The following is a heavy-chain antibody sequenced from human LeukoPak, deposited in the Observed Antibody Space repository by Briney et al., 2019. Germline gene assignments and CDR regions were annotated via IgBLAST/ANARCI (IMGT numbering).Heavy chain of an antibody. CDR1: GYSLTSYW. J-gene: IGHJ3*02. D-gene: IGHD4-17*01. CDR3: ARDPIDYGDYDLDSFAFDI. CDR2: IYPGDSDT. V-gene: IGHV5-51*01. Sequence: GESLKISCKGSGYSLTSYWIGWVRQMPGKGLEWMGIIYPGDSDTRYSSSFQGQVTISADKSISTAYLQWSSLKASDTAMYYCARDPIDYGDYDLDSFAFDIWGQGTMVTVSS.